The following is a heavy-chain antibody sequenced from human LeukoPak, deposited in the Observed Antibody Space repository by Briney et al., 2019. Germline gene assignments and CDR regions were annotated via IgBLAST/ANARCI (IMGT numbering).Heavy chain of an antibody. CDR1: GFTFSSYS. Sequence: GGSLRLSCAASGFTFSSYSMNWVRQAPGKGLEWVSSISSSSSYIYYADSVKGRFTISRDNAKNSLYLQMNSLRAEDTAVYYCARVNMGTYYYDSSGPTWGQGTLVTVSS. CDR2: ISSSSSYI. V-gene: IGHV3-21*01. CDR3: ARVNMGTYYYDSSGPT. D-gene: IGHD3-22*01. J-gene: IGHJ5*02.